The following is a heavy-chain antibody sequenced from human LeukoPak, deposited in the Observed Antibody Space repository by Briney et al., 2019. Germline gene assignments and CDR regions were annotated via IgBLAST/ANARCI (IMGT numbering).Heavy chain of an antibody. V-gene: IGHV1-2*02. CDR3: ARGGYYKLFDY. CDR2: INPNSGGT. CDR1: GYTLTELS. J-gene: IGHJ4*02. D-gene: IGHD1-26*01. Sequence: GASVKVSCKVSGYTLTELSMHWVRQAPGQGLEWMGWINPNSGGTNYAQKFQGRVTMTRDTSISTAYMELSRLRSDDTAVYYCARGGYYKLFDYWGQGTLVSVSS.